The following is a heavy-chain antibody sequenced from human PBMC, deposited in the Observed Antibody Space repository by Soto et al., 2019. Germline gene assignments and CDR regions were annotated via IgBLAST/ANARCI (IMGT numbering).Heavy chain of an antibody. J-gene: IGHJ4*02. Sequence: QVQLQESGPGLVKPSQTLSLTCTVSGASISSGGYYWTWIRQLPGKGLEWIGYIFYSGSTYYNPSLKRRVTISADTSKNQFSLKLTSVTAADTAVYYCARDQGISGTTRGTFDYWGQGTLVTVSS. V-gene: IGHV4-31*03. CDR3: ARDQGISGTTRGTFDY. D-gene: IGHD1-20*01. CDR2: IFYSGST. CDR1: GASISSGGYY.